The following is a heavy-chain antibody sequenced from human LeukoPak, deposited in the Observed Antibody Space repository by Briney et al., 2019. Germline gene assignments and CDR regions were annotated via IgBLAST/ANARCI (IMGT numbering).Heavy chain of an antibody. CDR2: ISGSGDST. V-gene: IGHV3-23*01. D-gene: IGHD2-15*01. CDR1: GFSFSNYD. J-gene: IGHJ4*02. Sequence: GGSLRLSCAASGFSFSNYDMSWVRQAPGKGLEWVSIISGSGDSTYYADSVKGRFTISRDNSKNTLYLQMNSLRAEDTAVYYCAKDQGGLREYWGQGTLVTVSS. CDR3: AKDQGGLREY.